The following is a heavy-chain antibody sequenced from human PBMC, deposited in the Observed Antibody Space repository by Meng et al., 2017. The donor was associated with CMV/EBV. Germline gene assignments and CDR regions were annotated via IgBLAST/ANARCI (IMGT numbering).Heavy chain of an antibody. CDR1: GGTFSSYA. CDR2: IIPILGIA. V-gene: IGHV1-69*10. CDR3: ARVKSGYDYISYYGMDV. J-gene: IGHJ6*02. Sequence: SVKVSCRASGGTFSSYAISWVRQAPGQGLEWMGGIIPILGIANYAQKFQGRVTITADKSTSTAYMELSSLRSEDTAVYYCARVKSGYDYISYYGMDVWGQGTTVTVSS. D-gene: IGHD5-12*01.